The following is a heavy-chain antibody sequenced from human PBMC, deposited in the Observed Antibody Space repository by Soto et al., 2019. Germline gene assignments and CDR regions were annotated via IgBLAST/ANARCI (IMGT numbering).Heavy chain of an antibody. J-gene: IGHJ6*02. CDR2: IYYSGST. D-gene: IGHD2-2*02. CDR3: ARDKELTDPLYGYYYYGMDV. CDR1: GGSISSGGYY. Sequence: SETLSLTCTVSGGSISSGGYYWSWIRQHPGKGLEWIGYIYYSGSTYYNPSLKSRVTISVDTSKNQFSLKLSSVTAADTAVYYCARDKELTDPLYGYYYYGMDVWGQGTTVTVSS. V-gene: IGHV4-31*03.